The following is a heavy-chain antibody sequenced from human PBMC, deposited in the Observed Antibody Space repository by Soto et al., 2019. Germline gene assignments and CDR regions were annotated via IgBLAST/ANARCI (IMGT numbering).Heavy chain of an antibody. V-gene: IGHV4-59*01. CDR1: GGSISSYY. D-gene: IGHD3-22*01. CDR3: ARDFTYYDSRGFDY. CDR2: IYYSGST. Sequence: SETLSLTYTVSGGSISSYYWSWIRQPPGKGLEWIGYIYYSGSTNYNPSLKSRVTISVDTSKNQFSLKLSSVTAADTAVYYCARDFTYYDSRGFDYWGQGTLVTVSS. J-gene: IGHJ4*02.